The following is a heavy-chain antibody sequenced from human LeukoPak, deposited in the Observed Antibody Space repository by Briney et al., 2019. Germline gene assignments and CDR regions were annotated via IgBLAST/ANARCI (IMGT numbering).Heavy chain of an antibody. CDR2: INHSGIT. Sequence: PSETLSLTCAVYGGSFSGYYWSWIRQPPGKGLEWIGEINHSGITNYNPSLKSRVTISVDTSKNQFSLKLSSVTAADTAVYYCARGGYFDYWGQGTLVTVSS. J-gene: IGHJ4*02. V-gene: IGHV4-34*01. CDR1: GGSFSGYY. CDR3: ARGGYFDY.